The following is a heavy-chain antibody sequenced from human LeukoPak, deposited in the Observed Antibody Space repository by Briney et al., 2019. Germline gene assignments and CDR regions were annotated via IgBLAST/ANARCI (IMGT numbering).Heavy chain of an antibody. J-gene: IGHJ6*03. CDR1: GGSISSSSYY. V-gene: IGHV4-39*07. CDR2: INHSGST. Sequence: SETLSLTCTVSGGSISSSSYYWGWIRQPPRKGLECIGEINHSGSTNYNPSLKSRVTISVDTSKNQFSLKLSSVTAADTAVYYCARGGARYYYDSCGYYPAYYYYYYMDVWGKGTTVTVSS. CDR3: ARGGARYYYDSCGYYPAYYYYYYMDV. D-gene: IGHD3-22*01.